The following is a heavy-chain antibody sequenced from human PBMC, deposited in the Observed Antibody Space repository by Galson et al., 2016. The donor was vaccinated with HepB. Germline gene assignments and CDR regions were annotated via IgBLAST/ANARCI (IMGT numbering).Heavy chain of an antibody. J-gene: IGHJ2*01. D-gene: IGHD2-2*01. CDR1: GFTFRTSW. Sequence: LRLSCAASGFTFRTSWMSWVRQPPGKGPEWVANINPDGSQTYYVDSVKGRFNISKDNAKNSLYLRMNSLRADDTAVYYCVRDISSSHFDLWGRDTLVTVTS. V-gene: IGHV3-7*01. CDR3: VRDISSSHFDL. CDR2: INPDGSQT.